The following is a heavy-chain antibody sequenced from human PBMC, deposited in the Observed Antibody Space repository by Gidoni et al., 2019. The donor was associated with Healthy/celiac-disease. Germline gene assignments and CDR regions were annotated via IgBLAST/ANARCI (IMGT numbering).Heavy chain of an antibody. Sequence: QVQLVPSGAEVQKPGAPVMVSCQASGYTFTSYYMHWVRQAPGQGLEWMGIINPSGGSTSYAQKFQDRVTMTRDTSTSTVYMELSSLRSEDTAVYYCARDGIAAAGADAFDIWGQGTMVTVSA. J-gene: IGHJ3*02. CDR2: INPSGGST. CDR3: ARDGIAAAGADAFDI. V-gene: IGHV1-46*03. CDR1: GYTFTSYY. D-gene: IGHD6-13*01.